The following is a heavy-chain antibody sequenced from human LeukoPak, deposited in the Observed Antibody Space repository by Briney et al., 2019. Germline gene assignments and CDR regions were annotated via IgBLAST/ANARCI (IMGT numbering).Heavy chain of an antibody. CDR1: GYSISSGYYW. D-gene: IGHD5-12*01. CDR2: IYWDDDK. V-gene: IGHV2-5*02. Sequence: TLSLTCTVSGYSISSGYYWGWIRQPPGKALEWLALIYWDDDKRYSPSLKSRLTTTKDTSKNQVVLTMTNMDPVDTATYYCAHSPVATIRFDYWGQGTLVTVSS. J-gene: IGHJ4*02. CDR3: AHSPVATIRFDY.